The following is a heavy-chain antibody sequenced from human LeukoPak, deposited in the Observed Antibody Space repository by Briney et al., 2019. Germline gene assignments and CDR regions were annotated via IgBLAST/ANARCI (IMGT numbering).Heavy chain of an antibody. J-gene: IGHJ6*02. Sequence: ASVKVSCKASGYTSTDYYLHWVRQAPGQGLEWMGCINPIRGGTNYAQKFQGSVTMTRDASITTVYMELSSLRSDDTAVYYCASLGATTIHYYGMDVWGQGTTVTVSS. CDR1: GYTSTDYY. CDR3: ASLGATTIHYYGMDV. V-gene: IGHV1-2*02. D-gene: IGHD1-26*01. CDR2: INPIRGGT.